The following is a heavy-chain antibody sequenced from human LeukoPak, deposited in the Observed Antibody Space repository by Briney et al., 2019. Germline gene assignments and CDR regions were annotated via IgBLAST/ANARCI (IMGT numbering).Heavy chain of an antibody. CDR1: GFTFDDYA. Sequence: GGSLRLSCAASGFTFDDYAMHWVRQAPGKGLEWVSLISGDGGSTYYADSVKGRFTISRDNSKNSLYLQMNSLRTEDTALYYRAKDELVLASCMDVWGQGTTVTVSS. CDR3: AKDELVLASCMDV. CDR2: ISGDGGST. D-gene: IGHD6-13*01. J-gene: IGHJ6*02. V-gene: IGHV3-43*02.